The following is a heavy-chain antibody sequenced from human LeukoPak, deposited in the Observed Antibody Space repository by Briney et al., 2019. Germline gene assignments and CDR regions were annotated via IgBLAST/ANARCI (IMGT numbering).Heavy chain of an antibody. V-gene: IGHV4-30-2*01. CDR2: IYHSGST. Sequence: PSETLSLTCAVSGDSISSGGYSWSWIRQPPGKGLEWIGYIYHSGSTYYNPSLKSRVTISVDRSKNQFSLKLSSVTAADTAMYYCARVVIGATWEFEPWGQGTLVTVSS. CDR3: ARVVIGATWEFEP. D-gene: IGHD3-16*02. CDR1: GDSISSGGYS. J-gene: IGHJ5*01.